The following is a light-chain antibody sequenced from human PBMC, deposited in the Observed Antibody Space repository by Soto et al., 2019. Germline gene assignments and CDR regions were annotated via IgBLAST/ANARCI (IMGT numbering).Light chain of an antibody. CDR3: QQGYSTLPYT. J-gene: IGKJ2*01. Sequence: DIQMTQSPSSLSASIGDRVTITCRANQHIRNYVNWYQQKPGKAPKLLVHSASTLHSGVSSRFSGSGSGTNFTLTINNLQPEDYATYFCQQGYSTLPYTFGQGTKVDIK. V-gene: IGKV1-39*01. CDR2: SAS. CDR1: QHIRNY.